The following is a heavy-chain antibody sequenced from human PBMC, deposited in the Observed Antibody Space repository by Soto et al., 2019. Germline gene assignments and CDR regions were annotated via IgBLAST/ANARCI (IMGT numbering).Heavy chain of an antibody. V-gene: IGHV4-59*01. J-gene: IGHJ6*03. CDR1: GGSISSYY. CDR3: ARHKPLLLPPPLGYYYYYYMDV. CDR2: IYYSGST. Sequence: PSETLSLTCTVSGGSISSYYWSWIRQPPGKGLEWIGYIYYSGSTNYNPSLKSRVTISVDTSKNKFSLKVSSLTAADTAFYYCARHKPLLLPPPLGYYYYYYMDVWGKGTTVTVSS. D-gene: IGHD3-22*01.